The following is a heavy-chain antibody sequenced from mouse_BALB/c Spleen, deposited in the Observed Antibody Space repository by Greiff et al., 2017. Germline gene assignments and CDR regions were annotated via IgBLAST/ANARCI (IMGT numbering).Heavy chain of an antibody. CDR2: ISSGGGNT. J-gene: IGHJ1*01. Sequence: DVMLVESGGGLVKPGGSLKLSCAASGFTFSSYTMSWVRQTPEKRLEWVATISSGGGNTYYPDSVKGRFTISRDNAKNNLYLQMSSLRYEDTALYYCARYGNYVYFDVWGAGTTVTVSS. D-gene: IGHD2-1*01. CDR1: GFTFSSYT. CDR3: ARYGNYVYFDV. V-gene: IGHV5-9*03.